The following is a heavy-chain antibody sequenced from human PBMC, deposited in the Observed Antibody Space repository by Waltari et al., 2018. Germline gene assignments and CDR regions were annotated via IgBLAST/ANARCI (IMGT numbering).Heavy chain of an antibody. Sequence: QVQLVQSGAEVKKPGASVKVSCKASGYTFPGYYMHWVRQAPGQGLEWMGWINPNSGGTNYAQKFQGRVTMTRDTSISTAYMELSRLRSDDTAVYYCASIRCSSTSCAGYGMDVWGQGTTVTVSS. CDR3: ASIRCSSTSCAGYGMDV. CDR2: INPNSGGT. CDR1: GYTFPGYY. V-gene: IGHV1-2*02. J-gene: IGHJ6*02. D-gene: IGHD2-2*01.